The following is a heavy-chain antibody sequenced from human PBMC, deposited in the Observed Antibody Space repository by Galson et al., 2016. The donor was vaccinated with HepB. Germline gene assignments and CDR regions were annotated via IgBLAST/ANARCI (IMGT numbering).Heavy chain of an antibody. CDR1: GYTLTNHY. CDR3: ARAGRTDYDFWTGSNGFDP. Sequence: SVKVSCRASGYTLTNHYLHWVRQAPGQGLEWMGIINPTSVSTTYAEKFQGRITMTRDTSTSTMYMELSSRRSEDTAVYYCARAGRTDYDFWTGSNGFDPWGQGTLVTVSS. CDR2: INPTSVST. V-gene: IGHV1-46*03. J-gene: IGHJ5*02. D-gene: IGHD3-3*01.